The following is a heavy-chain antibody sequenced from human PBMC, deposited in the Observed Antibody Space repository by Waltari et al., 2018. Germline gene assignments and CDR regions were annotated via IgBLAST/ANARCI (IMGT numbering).Heavy chain of an antibody. D-gene: IGHD6-19*01. Sequence: XVPLVESGGGVVQPGGSLRLSCASSGFTFXSYGMHWVRQAPGKXLEWVAFXXYXGSNKXYAXXVKGRFTXSRDNSKNTLYLQMNSLRAEDTAVYYCXKDVAVAGTHMDVWXKXXXVTVSS. V-gene: IGHV3-30*02. J-gene: IGHJ6*03. CDR1: GFTFXSYG. CDR3: XKDVAVAGTHMDV. CDR2: XXYXGSNK.